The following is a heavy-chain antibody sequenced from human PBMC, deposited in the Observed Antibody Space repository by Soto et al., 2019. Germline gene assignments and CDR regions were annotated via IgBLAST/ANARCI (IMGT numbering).Heavy chain of an antibody. V-gene: IGHV4-34*02. CDR1: GRSMSGYN. J-gene: IGHJ3*01. CDR3: AGNGIRVGLDH. D-gene: IGHD5-18*01. CDR2: IGPTGDT. Sequence: QVQQQQWGARLLKPSETLSLTCAEYGRSMSGYNWSWLRRSPVRGLEWIGEIGPTGDTNYGPAFLDRGPRSVSTSHVGVAPRPAQVAAAETGSYVCAGNGIRVGLDHLGLGTMVSVSS.